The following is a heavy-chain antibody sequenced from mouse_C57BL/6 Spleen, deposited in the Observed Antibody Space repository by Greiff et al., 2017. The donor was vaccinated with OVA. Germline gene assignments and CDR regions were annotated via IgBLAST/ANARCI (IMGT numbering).Heavy chain of an antibody. D-gene: IGHD1-1*01. CDR1: GYAFSSSW. J-gene: IGHJ3*01. CDR3: ARSELRGTWFAY. CDR2: IYPGDGDT. Sequence: QVQLQQSGPELVKPGASVKISCKASGYAFSSSWMNWVKQRPGKGLEWIGRIYPGDGDTNYNGKFKGKATLTADKSSSTAYMQLSSLTSEDSAVYFCARSELRGTWFAYWGQGTLVTVSA. V-gene: IGHV1-82*01.